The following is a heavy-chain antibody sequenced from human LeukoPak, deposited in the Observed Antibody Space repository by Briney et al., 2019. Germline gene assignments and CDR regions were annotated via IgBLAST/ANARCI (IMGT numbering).Heavy chain of an antibody. CDR3: AKDVSTSSNWYGLFDY. CDR2: ISFSGGDT. Sequence: GGSLRLSCAASGFTFSNYDMSWVRQAPGKGLEWVSSISFSGGDTYYADSVRGRFTISRDNSKNTLYLLMNSLRVEDTALYYCAKDVSTSSNWYGLFDYWGQGTLVTVSS. D-gene: IGHD6-13*01. CDR1: GFTFSNYD. J-gene: IGHJ4*02. V-gene: IGHV3-23*01.